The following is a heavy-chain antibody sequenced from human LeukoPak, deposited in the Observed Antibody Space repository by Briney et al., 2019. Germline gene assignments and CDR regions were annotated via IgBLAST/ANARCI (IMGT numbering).Heavy chain of an antibody. CDR2: INAGNGNT. CDR3: ARKISSSWYFSVDFDY. V-gene: IGHV1-3*01. D-gene: IGHD6-13*01. CDR1: RYTPTSYA. J-gene: IGHJ4*02. Sequence: ASAKVSCKASRYTPTSYAMHWVRPAPGQRVERMGWINAGNGNTKYSQKFQGRVTITRDTSASTAYMELSSLRSEDTAVYYCARKISSSWYFSVDFDYWGQGTLVTVSS.